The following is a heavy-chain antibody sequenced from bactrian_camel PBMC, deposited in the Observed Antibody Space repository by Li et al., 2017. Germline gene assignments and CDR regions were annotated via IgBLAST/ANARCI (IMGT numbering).Heavy chain of an antibody. CDR2: IESDGTL. Sequence: HVQLVESGGGSVQAGGSLILSCAASGYIDIHSIHCIGWFRQAPGKEGEGVAAIESDGTLTYADSVKGRFAISKDNANNTLFLQMDSLKSEDTAMYYCAADGRNGGSWYHCRAITQFRYSGQGTQVTVS. CDR1: GYIDIHSIHC. D-gene: IGHD6*01. V-gene: IGHV3S53*01. J-gene: IGHJ4*01.